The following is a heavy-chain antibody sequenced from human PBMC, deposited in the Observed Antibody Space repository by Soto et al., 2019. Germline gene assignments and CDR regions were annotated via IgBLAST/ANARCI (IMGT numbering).Heavy chain of an antibody. CDR2: IYYSGST. V-gene: IGHV4-31*03. CDR3: ASLSPRHEFDY. Sequence: QVQLQESGPGLVKPSQTVSLTCTVSGGSISSGGYYWSCIRQHPGKGLEWIGYIYYSGSTYYNPSLKSRVTISVDTSKNHFSLKLSSVTAADTAVYYCASLSPRHEFDYWGQGSLVTVSS. J-gene: IGHJ4*02. CDR1: GGSISSGGYY. D-gene: IGHD6-6*01.